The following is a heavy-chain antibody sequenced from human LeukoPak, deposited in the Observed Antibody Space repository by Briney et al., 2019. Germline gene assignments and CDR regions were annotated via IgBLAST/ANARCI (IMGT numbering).Heavy chain of an antibody. CDR3: VRRLEV. CDR2: IYYDGST. V-gene: IGHV4-39*01. CDR1: GGSISSGGYY. J-gene: IGHJ3*01. Sequence: SETLSLTCTVSGGSISSGGYYWSWIRQPPGKGLEWIGNIYYDGSTYYNPSLKSRVTISVDTSKNQLSLKVNSVTATDTAVYYCVRRLEVWGQGTMVTVSS.